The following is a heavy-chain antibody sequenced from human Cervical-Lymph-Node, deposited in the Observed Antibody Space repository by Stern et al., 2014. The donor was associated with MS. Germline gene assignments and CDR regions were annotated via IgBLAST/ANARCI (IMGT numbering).Heavy chain of an antibody. CDR2: ISYDGSNK. J-gene: IGHJ4*02. V-gene: IGHV3-30*01. D-gene: IGHD4-23*01. Sequence: VQLLESGGGVVQPGRSLRLSCAASGFTFSSYAMHWVRQAPGKGLEWVAVISYDGSNKYYADSVKGRFTISRDNSKNTLYLQMNSLRAEDTAVYYCARNSTYWGQGTLVTVSS. CDR3: ARNSTY. CDR1: GFTFSSYA.